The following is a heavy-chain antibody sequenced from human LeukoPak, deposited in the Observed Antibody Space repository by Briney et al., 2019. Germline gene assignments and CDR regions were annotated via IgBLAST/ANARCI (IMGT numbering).Heavy chain of an antibody. CDR3: AREVAAAGTA. Sequence: ASVKVSCKASGYTFTSYDINWVRQATGQGPEWMGWMNPNSGNTGYAQKFQGRVTITRNTSISTAYMELNSLRSEDTAVYYCAREVAAAGTAWGQGTLVTVSS. V-gene: IGHV1-8*01. CDR2: MNPNSGNT. CDR1: GYTFTSYD. J-gene: IGHJ4*02. D-gene: IGHD6-13*01.